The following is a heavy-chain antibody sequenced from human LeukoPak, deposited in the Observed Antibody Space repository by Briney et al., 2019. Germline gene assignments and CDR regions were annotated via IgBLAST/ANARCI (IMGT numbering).Heavy chain of an antibody. CDR3: AKDLRATVRVYYYYGMDV. V-gene: IGHV3-30*18. D-gene: IGHD3-10*01. J-gene: IGHJ6*02. CDR1: GFTFSSYG. Sequence: GRSLRLSCAASGFTFSSYGMHWVRQAPGKRLEWVAVISYDGSNKYYADSVKGRFTISRDNSKNTLYLQMNSLRAEDTAVYYCAKDLRATVRVYYYYGMDVWAQGTTVTVSS. CDR2: ISYDGSNK.